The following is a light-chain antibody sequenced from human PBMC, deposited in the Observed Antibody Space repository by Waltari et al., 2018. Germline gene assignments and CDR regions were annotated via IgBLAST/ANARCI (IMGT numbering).Light chain of an antibody. CDR2: DVN. V-gene: IGLV2-23*02. CDR3: CSYAGSAISV. J-gene: IGLJ3*02. CDR1: SRDIGNYNL. Sequence: QSALTQTATVSGSPGQSITISCSGTSRDIGNYNLVSWYQQHPGKSPTLIIYDVNKRPSGVSNRFSGSKSSNTAFLTISGLQTADEADYYCCSYAGSAISVFGGGTKVTVL.